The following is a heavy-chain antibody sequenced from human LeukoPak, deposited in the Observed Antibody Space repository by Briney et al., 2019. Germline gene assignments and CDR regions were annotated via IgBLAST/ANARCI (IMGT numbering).Heavy chain of an antibody. CDR1: GYTFTGYY. CDR3: ARGDTYYYDSSGYYYIGDAFDI. J-gene: IGHJ3*02. Sequence: ASVKVSCKASGYTFTGYYMHWVRQAPGQGLEWMGWINPNSGGTNYAQKFQGRVTMTRDTSISTAYMELSRLRSDDTAVYCCARGDTYYYDSSGYYYIGDAFDIWGQGTMVTVSS. D-gene: IGHD3-22*01. CDR2: INPNSGGT. V-gene: IGHV1-2*02.